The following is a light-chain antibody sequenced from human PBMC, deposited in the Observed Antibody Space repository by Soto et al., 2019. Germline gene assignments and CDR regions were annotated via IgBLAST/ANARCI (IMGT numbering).Light chain of an antibody. V-gene: IGKV3-20*01. CDR2: GAS. Sequence: EIVLTQSPGTLSLSPGEGATLSCRASQSVSSSYLAWYQQKPGQAPRLLIYGASSRATGIPDRFSGSGSGTDFTLTISRLEPEDVAVYYCQQYGSSWTFGQGTKVEIK. CDR3: QQYGSSWT. J-gene: IGKJ1*01. CDR1: QSVSSSY.